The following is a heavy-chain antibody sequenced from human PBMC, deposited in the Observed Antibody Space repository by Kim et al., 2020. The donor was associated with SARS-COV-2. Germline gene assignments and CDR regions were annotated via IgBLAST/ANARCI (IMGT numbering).Heavy chain of an antibody. V-gene: IGHV3-23*01. D-gene: IGHD2-2*01. CDR3: AKGGAPAAKYGMDV. Sequence: ADSEKGRFIISRDNSENPVYLQMNGLRAEDTAVYYCAKGGAPAAKYGMDVWGQGTTVTISS. J-gene: IGHJ6*02.